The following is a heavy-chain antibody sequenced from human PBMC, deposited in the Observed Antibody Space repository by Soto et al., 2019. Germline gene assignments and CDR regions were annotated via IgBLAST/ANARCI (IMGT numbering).Heavy chain of an antibody. CDR3: ARTAAVRGGRSGWFDP. J-gene: IGHJ5*02. V-gene: IGHV4-30-4*01. CDR1: GGSISSGDYY. Sequence: LSLTCTVSGGSISSGDYYWSWIRQPPGKGLEWIGYIYYSGNTYYNPSLKSRVTISVDTSKNQFSLKLSSVTAADTAVYYCARTAAVRGGRSGWFDPWGQGTLVTVSS. D-gene: IGHD3-10*01. CDR2: IYYSGNT.